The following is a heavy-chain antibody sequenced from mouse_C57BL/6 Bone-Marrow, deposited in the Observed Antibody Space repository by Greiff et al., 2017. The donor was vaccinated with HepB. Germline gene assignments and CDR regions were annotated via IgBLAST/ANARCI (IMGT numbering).Heavy chain of an antibody. V-gene: IGHV7-1*01. CDR2: SGNKANDYTT. J-gene: IGHJ1*03. Sequence: EVKLVESGGGLVQSGRSLRLSCATSGFTFSDFYMEWVRQAPGKGLEWIAASGNKANDYTTEYSASVKGRFIVSRDTSQSILYLQMNALRAEDTAIYYCARDAFNYSYWYFDVWGTGTTVTVSS. CDR3: ARDAFNYSYWYFDV. D-gene: IGHD2-1*01. CDR1: GFTFSDFY.